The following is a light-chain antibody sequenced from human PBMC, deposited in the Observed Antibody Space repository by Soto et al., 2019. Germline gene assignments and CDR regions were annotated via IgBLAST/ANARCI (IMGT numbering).Light chain of an antibody. CDR2: GAS. CDR3: QQYGSSPYT. CDR1: QSVSSNY. J-gene: IGKJ2*01. Sequence: EIVLTQSPGTLSLSPGERATLSCRASQSVSSNYLAWYQQKPGQAPRLLIYGASRRASGIPDRFSGRGSGTGFSLTISRLEPEEFAVYYCQQYGSSPYTFGQGTKLEIK. V-gene: IGKV3-20*01.